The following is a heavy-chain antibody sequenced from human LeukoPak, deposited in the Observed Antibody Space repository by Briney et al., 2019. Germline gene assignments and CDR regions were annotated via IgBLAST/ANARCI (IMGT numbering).Heavy chain of an antibody. J-gene: IGHJ4*02. CDR2: IDPSDSYT. Sequence: GESLKLSCKGSGYSFPIYWISWVRQMPGKGLEWMGRIDPSDSYTNYSPSSQGHVTISADKSISTAYLQWSSLRASDTAIYYCARLERDGYNFDYWGQGTLVTVSS. D-gene: IGHD5-24*01. V-gene: IGHV5-10-1*01. CDR1: GYSFPIYW. CDR3: ARLERDGYNFDY.